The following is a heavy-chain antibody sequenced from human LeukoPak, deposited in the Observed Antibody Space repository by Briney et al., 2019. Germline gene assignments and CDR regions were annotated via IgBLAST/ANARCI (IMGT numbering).Heavy chain of an antibody. J-gene: IGHJ4*02. Sequence: GGSLRLSCAASGFTFSSYAMHWVRQAPGKGLEWVAVISYDGSNKYYADSVKGRFTISRDNSKNTLYLQMNSLRAEDTAVYYCARDLSSGSYYRTFDYRGQGTLVTVSS. CDR2: ISYDGSNK. V-gene: IGHV3-30-3*01. D-gene: IGHD1-26*01. CDR1: GFTFSSYA. CDR3: ARDLSSGSYYRTFDY.